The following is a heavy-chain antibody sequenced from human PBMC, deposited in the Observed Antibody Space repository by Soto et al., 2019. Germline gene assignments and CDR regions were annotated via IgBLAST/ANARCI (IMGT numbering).Heavy chain of an antibody. J-gene: IGHJ3*02. CDR3: ATDQRGLGIAGYDAFDI. D-gene: IGHD2-21*01. CDR2: ISSGGDIT. Sequence: EVQLLQSGGGLVQPGGSLRLSCAASGFSFTNYAFNWVRQAPGKGLAWVSTISSGGDITYYAESVKGRFTSSRDNSRNMLYVQMNSRRVDDTAVYYCATDQRGLGIAGYDAFDIWGQGTMVTVSS. CDR1: GFSFTNYA. V-gene: IGHV3-23*01.